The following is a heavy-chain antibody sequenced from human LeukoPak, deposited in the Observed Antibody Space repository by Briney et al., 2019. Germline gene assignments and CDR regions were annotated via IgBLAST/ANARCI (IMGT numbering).Heavy chain of an antibody. J-gene: IGHJ4*02. Sequence: GGSLRLSCAASGFTFSSYAMSWVRQAPGKGLEWVSAISGSGGSTYYADSVKGRFTISRDNAKNSLYLQMNSLRAEDTAVYYCASGVVVAAIFDYWGQGTLVTVSS. V-gene: IGHV3-23*01. CDR2: ISGSGGST. CDR1: GFTFSSYA. CDR3: ASGVVVAAIFDY. D-gene: IGHD2-15*01.